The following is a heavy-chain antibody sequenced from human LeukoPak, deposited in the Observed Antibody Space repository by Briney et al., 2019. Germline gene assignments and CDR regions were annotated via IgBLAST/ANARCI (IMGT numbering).Heavy chain of an antibody. Sequence: SVKVSCKASGGTFSSYAISWVRQAPGQGLEWMGRIIPILGIANYAQKFQGRVTITRDMSTSTAYMELSSLRSEDTAVYYCAADKQTSYDFWSGLFGDDAFDIWGQGTMVTVSS. CDR1: GGTFSSYA. D-gene: IGHD3-3*01. J-gene: IGHJ3*02. CDR2: IIPILGIA. V-gene: IGHV1-69*04. CDR3: AADKQTSYDFWSGLFGDDAFDI.